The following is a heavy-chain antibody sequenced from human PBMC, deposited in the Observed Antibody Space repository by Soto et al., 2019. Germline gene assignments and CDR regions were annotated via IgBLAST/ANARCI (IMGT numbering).Heavy chain of an antibody. J-gene: IGHJ5*02. CDR2: SSGYKGNT. CDR1: GYTFTSYS. D-gene: IGHD4-4*01. Sequence: QVQLVQSGAEVKKPGASVKVSCKASGYTFTSYSISWVRQAPGQGREGRGWSSGYKGNTNYAQKLQGRVTMTIDTSTSTVYMGLRSLRSDDMAVYYCARVHTVRFNWFDPWGHGTLVTVSS. V-gene: IGHV1-18*03. CDR3: ARVHTVRFNWFDP.